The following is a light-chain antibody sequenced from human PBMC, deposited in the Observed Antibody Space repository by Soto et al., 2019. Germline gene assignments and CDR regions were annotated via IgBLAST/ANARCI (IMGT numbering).Light chain of an antibody. CDR2: GAS. Sequence: EIVLTQSPGTLSLSPGERATLSCRANQSVSGSYLAWYQQKPGQAPRLLIYGASSRATGIPDRFSGSGSGTDFTLTISRLEPEDFAVYYCQQYGSSPGTFGQGTKVEIK. V-gene: IGKV3-20*01. CDR3: QQYGSSPGT. CDR1: QSVSGSY. J-gene: IGKJ1*01.